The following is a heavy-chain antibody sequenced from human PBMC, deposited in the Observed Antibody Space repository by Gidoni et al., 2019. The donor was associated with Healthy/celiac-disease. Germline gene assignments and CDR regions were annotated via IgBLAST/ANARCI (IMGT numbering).Heavy chain of an antibody. CDR3: ARRCIAAAGTKWEYYFDY. Sequence: QLQLQESGPGLVKPSETLSLTCTVSGGSSRSSSYDWGWTRQPPGKGLEWIGSIYYSGSTYYNPSLKSRVTISVDTSKNQFSLKLSSVTAADTAVYYCARRCIAAAGTKWEYYFDYWGQGTLVTVSS. CDR2: IYYSGST. J-gene: IGHJ4*02. V-gene: IGHV4-39*01. CDR1: GGSSRSSSYD. D-gene: IGHD6-13*01.